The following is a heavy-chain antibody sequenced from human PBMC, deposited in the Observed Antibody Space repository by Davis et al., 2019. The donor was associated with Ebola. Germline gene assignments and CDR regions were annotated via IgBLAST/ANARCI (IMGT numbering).Heavy chain of an antibody. CDR1: GGSISSGGYS. J-gene: IGHJ6*02. V-gene: IGHV4-30-2*01. CDR2: IYHSGST. CDR3: ARLFYDFWSDCGMDV. Sequence: SETLSLTCAVSGGSISSGGYSWSWIRQPPGKGLEWIGYIYHSGSTYYNPSLKSRVTISVDRSKNQFSLKLSSVTAADTAVYYCARLFYDFWSDCGMDVWGQGTTVTVSS. D-gene: IGHD3-3*01.